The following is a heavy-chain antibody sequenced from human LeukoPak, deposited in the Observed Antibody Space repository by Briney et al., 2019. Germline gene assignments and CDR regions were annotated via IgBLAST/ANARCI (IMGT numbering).Heavy chain of an antibody. V-gene: IGHV1-46*01. J-gene: IGHJ5*02. CDR3: ARDSITTTVTTRRWLDP. CDR2: INPSDGST. Sequence: ASVKVSCKASGYTFTSYYMHWVRQAPGQGLEWMGIINPSDGSTSYPQKFQGRVTMTMATSTSTVYMELSSLRSEDTAVYYCARDSITTTVTTRRWLDPWGQGTLVTVSS. D-gene: IGHD4-17*01. CDR1: GYTFTSYY.